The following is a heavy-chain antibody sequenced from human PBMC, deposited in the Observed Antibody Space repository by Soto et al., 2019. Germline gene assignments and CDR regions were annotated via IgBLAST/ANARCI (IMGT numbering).Heavy chain of an antibody. CDR1: GGTFSSYT. Sequence: QVQLVQSGAEVKKPGSSVKVSCKASGGTFSSYTISWVRQAPGQGLEWMGRIIPILGIANYAEKFQGRVTITADKSTSAAYMELSRLRSEDTAVYYCARNRCSGGSCAYWYFDLWGRGTLVTVSS. V-gene: IGHV1-69*02. CDR2: IIPILGIA. D-gene: IGHD2-15*01. J-gene: IGHJ2*01. CDR3: ARNRCSGGSCAYWYFDL.